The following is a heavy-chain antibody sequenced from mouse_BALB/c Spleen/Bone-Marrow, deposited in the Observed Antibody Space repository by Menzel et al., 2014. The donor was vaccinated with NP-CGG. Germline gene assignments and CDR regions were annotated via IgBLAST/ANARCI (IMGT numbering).Heavy chain of an antibody. J-gene: IGHJ2*01. CDR3: AREGTYYAYFDY. D-gene: IGHD1-1*01. CDR2: INPSIGYT. CDR1: GYIFTSYT. Sequence: QVQLKESAAELARPGASVKLSCKVSGYIFTSYTIQWIKQRPGQGLEWIGYINPSIGYTEYNQKFKDKTTLTADTSSSTTYMQLSSLTSEDSAVYYCAREGTYYAYFDYWGQGTTLTVSS. V-gene: IGHV1-4*02.